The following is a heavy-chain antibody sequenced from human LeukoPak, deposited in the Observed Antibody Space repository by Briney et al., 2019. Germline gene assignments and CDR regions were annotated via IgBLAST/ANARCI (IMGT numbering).Heavy chain of an antibody. CDR3: ARRAGGYSHPYDY. CDR2: IYSGGTT. J-gene: IGHJ4*02. Sequence: PGGSLRLPCAVSGFTFSSYEMNWVRQAPGKGLEWVSLIYSGGTTYYADSVKGRFTISRDNSKNTLYLQMNSLRAEDTAVYYCARRAGGYSHPYDYWGQGILVTVSS. V-gene: IGHV3-53*01. D-gene: IGHD4-23*01. CDR1: GFTFSSYE.